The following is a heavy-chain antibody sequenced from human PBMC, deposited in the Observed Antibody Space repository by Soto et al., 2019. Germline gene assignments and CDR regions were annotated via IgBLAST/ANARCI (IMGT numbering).Heavy chain of an antibody. CDR3: ARPDNNYVAS. J-gene: IGHJ4*02. D-gene: IGHD2-15*01. Sequence: ESLKICFKASGYSLINYWIGWVRQVPGKGLEWMAIINPGNSETRYSPAFQGQVTISADKSITTTYLQWDSLKASDTAMYYCARPDNNYVASWGQGALVTVSS. CDR2: INPGNSET. CDR1: GYSLINYW. V-gene: IGHV5-51*01.